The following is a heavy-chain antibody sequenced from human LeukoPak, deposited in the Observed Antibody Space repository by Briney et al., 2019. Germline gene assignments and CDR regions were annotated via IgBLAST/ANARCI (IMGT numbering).Heavy chain of an antibody. CDR1: GFTFSSYA. V-gene: IGHV3-30-3*01. Sequence: SGGSLRLSCAASGFTFSSYAMSWVRQAPGKGLEWVAVISYDGSNKYYADSVKGRFTISRDNSKNTLYLQMNSLRAEDTAVYYCARDLGWRWLRYAFDIWGQGTMVTVSS. CDR2: ISYDGSNK. D-gene: IGHD5-12*01. J-gene: IGHJ3*02. CDR3: ARDLGWRWLRYAFDI.